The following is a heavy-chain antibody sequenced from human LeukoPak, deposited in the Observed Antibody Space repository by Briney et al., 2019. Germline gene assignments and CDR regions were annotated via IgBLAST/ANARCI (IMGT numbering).Heavy chain of an antibody. V-gene: IGHV3-30*18. CDR2: ISYDGSNK. Sequence: PGGSLRLSCAASGFTFSSYGMHWVRQAPGKGLEWVAVISYDGSNKYYADSVKGRFTISRDNSKNTLYLQMNSLRAEDTAVYYCAKDLVDIVATIDGDPFDYWGQGTLVTVSS. D-gene: IGHD5-12*01. J-gene: IGHJ4*02. CDR1: GFTFSSYG. CDR3: AKDLVDIVATIDGDPFDY.